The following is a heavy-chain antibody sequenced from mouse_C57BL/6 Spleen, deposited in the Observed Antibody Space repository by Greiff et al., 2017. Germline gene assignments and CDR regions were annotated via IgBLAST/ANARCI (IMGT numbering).Heavy chain of an antibody. D-gene: IGHD3-2*02. V-gene: IGHV1-59*01. Sequence: QVQLQQPGAELVRPGTSVKLSCKASGYTFTSYWMHWVKQRPGQGLEWIGVIDPSDSYTNYNQKFKGKATLTVDTSSSTAYMPLSSLTSEDSAVYYCARGKQLRLRYAMDYWGQGTSVTVSS. J-gene: IGHJ4*01. CDR3: ARGKQLRLRYAMDY. CDR1: GYTFTSYW. CDR2: IDPSDSYT.